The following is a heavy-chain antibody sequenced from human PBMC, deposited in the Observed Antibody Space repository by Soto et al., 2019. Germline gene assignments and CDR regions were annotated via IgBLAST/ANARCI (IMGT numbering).Heavy chain of an antibody. CDR3: ARVCGGDCHYGMDV. CDR1: GGSFSGYY. Sequence: SETLSLTCAVYGGSFSGYYWSWIRQPPGKGLEWIGYIYYSGSTYYNPSLKSRVTISVDTSKNQFSLKLSSVTAADTAVYYCARVCGGDCHYGMDVWGQGTTVTVSS. V-gene: IGHV4-34*09. D-gene: IGHD2-21*02. CDR2: IYYSGST. J-gene: IGHJ6*02.